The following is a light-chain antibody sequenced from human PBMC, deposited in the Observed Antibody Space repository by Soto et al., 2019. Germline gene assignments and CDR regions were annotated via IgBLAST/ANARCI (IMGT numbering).Light chain of an antibody. CDR1: QRINSY. J-gene: IGKJ1*01. CDR2: AAS. Sequence: DIQVSQSXSSLYASIVDGVPITRRECQRINSYLKWXQQKXGXAPXXXXYAASSLQSGPPSSFSGSGSGTEFTPTITSLRPDDFATYYCQQSYSILWTFGQGTKVDIK. CDR3: QQSYSILWT. V-gene: IGKV1-39*01.